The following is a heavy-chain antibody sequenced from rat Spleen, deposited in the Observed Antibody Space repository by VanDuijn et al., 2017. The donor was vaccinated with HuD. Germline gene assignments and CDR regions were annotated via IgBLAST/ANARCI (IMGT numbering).Heavy chain of an antibody. V-gene: IGHV3-1*01. Sequence: EVQLQESGPGLVKPSQSLSLTCSVTGYSITGNYWGWIRKFPGNKMEWMGYISYSGRTSYNPSLKSRISITRDTSKNQFFLQLNSVTTEDTATYYCARSRAPSYYSSYIDYLDYWGQGVMVTVSS. CDR3: ARSRAPSYYSSYIDYLDY. D-gene: IGHD1-2*01. CDR2: ISYSGRT. CDR1: GYSITGNY. J-gene: IGHJ2*01.